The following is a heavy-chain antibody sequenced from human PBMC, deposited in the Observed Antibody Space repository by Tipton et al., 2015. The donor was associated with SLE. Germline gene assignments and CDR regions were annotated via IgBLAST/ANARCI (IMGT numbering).Heavy chain of an antibody. Sequence: TLSLTCTVSGGSISSSSYYWGWIRQPPGKGLEWIGSIYYSGSTYYNPSLKSRVTISVDTSKNQFSLKLSSVTAADTAVYYCASGGDFWSGYPGWFDPWGQGTLVTVSS. CDR2: IYYSGST. V-gene: IGHV4-39*01. CDR1: GGSISSSSYY. D-gene: IGHD3-3*01. J-gene: IGHJ5*02. CDR3: ASGGDFWSGYPGWFDP.